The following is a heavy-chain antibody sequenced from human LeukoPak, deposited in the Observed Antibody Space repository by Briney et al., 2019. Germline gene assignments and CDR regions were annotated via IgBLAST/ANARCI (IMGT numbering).Heavy chain of an antibody. CDR3: TRGSVCGDSEYGMDV. D-gene: IGHD4-17*01. V-gene: IGHV3-33*01. J-gene: IGHJ6*02. CDR2: IWYDGSQK. CDR1: GFAFGSYG. Sequence: PGGSLRLSCEASGFAFGSYGMHWVRLAPGKGLEWVAAIWYDGSQKFYEDSVKGRLTISRDNSKSTLYLQLNSLRAEDTAVYYCTRGSVCGDSEYGMDVWGQGTTVTVSS.